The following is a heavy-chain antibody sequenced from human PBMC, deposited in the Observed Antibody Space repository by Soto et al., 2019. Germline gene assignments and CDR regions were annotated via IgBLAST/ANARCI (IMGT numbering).Heavy chain of an antibody. Sequence: SETLSLTCAVYGGSFSGYYWSWIRQPPGKGLEWIGEINHSGSTNYNPSLKSRVTISVDTSKNQFSLKLSSVTAADTAVYYCARGGYCSGGSCHPSYFDYRGRRTLVPVSS. J-gene: IGHJ4*02. D-gene: IGHD2-15*01. CDR3: ARGGYCSGGSCHPSYFDY. CDR2: INHSGST. CDR1: GGSFSGYY. V-gene: IGHV4-34*01.